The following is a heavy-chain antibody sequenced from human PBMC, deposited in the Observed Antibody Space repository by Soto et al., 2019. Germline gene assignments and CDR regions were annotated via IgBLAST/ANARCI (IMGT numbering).Heavy chain of an antibody. Sequence: PXESLKISGKGSGDSFTSYWIGLVRQMPGKGLEWMGIIYPGDSDTRYSPSFQGQVTISADKSISTAYLQWSSLKASDTAMYYCARHELAAAGSLHYYGMDVWGQGTTVTVSS. CDR3: ARHELAAAGSLHYYGMDV. J-gene: IGHJ6*02. D-gene: IGHD6-13*01. CDR2: IYPGDSDT. V-gene: IGHV5-51*01. CDR1: GDSFTSYW.